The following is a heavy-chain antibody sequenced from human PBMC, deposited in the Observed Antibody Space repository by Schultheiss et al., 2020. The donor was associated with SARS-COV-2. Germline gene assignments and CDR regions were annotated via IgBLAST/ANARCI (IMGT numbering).Heavy chain of an antibody. D-gene: IGHD2-15*01. J-gene: IGHJ4*02. V-gene: IGHV3-33*08. CDR2: IWYDGINK. CDR1: GFTFSSYA. Sequence: GGSLRLSCAASGFTFSSYAMHWVRQAPGKGLEWVAVIWYDGINKYYADSVKGRFTISRDNSKNTLYLQMNSLRAEDTAVYYCARVYCSGGSCYLDYWGQGTLVTVSS. CDR3: ARVYCSGGSCYLDY.